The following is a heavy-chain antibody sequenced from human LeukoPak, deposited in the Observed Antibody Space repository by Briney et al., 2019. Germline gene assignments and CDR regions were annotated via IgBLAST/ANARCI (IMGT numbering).Heavy chain of an antibody. CDR3: ARHLYPALGRPYPFYFDY. CDR2: IYYSGST. CDR1: GGSISSSSYY. Sequence: PSETLSLTCTVSGGSISSSSYYWGWIRQPPGKGLEWIGSIYYSGSTYYNPSLKSRVTISVDTSKNQFSLKLSSVTAADTAVYYCARHLYPALGRPYPFYFDYWGQGTLVTVSS. D-gene: IGHD2-2*02. J-gene: IGHJ4*02. V-gene: IGHV4-39*01.